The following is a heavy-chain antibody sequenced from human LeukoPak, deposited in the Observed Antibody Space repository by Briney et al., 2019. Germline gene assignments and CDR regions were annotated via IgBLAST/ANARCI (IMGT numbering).Heavy chain of an antibody. CDR3: ARDTGWSVVLGAFDI. V-gene: IGHV3-33*01. CDR1: GFTFSNYG. Sequence: GRSLRLSCVASGFTFSNYGMHWVRQAPGKGLEWVAVIWYDGSNRYSADSVKGRFTISSDNSKNTVYLQMNSLRAEDTAMYYCARDTGWSVVLGAFDIWGQGTMVTVSS. CDR2: IWYDGSNR. J-gene: IGHJ3*02. D-gene: IGHD2-15*01.